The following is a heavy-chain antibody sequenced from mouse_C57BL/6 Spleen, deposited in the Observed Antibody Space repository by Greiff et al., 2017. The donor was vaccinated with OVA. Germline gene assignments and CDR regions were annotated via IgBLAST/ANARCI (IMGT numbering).Heavy chain of an antibody. CDR2: IDPETGGT. Sequence: VHLVESGAELVRPGASVTLSCKASGYTFTDYEMHWVKQTPVHGLEWIGAIDPETGGTAYNQKFKGKAILTADKSSSTAYMELRSLTSEDSAVYYCTRGPPDYGSSYDAMDYWGQGTSVTVSS. V-gene: IGHV1-15*01. D-gene: IGHD1-1*01. CDR1: GYTFTDYE. CDR3: TRGPPDYGSSYDAMDY. J-gene: IGHJ4*01.